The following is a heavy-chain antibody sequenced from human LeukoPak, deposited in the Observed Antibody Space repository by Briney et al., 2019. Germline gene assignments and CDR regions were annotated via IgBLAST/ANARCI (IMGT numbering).Heavy chain of an antibody. CDR3: AREWELLDDAFDI. CDR2: ISSSSSYI. V-gene: IGHV3-21*01. CDR1: GFTFSSYS. Sequence: GGSLRPSCAASGFTFSSYSMNWVRQAPGKGLEWVSSISSSSSYIYYADSVKGRFTISRDNAKNSLYLQMNSLRAEDTAVYYCAREWELLDDAFDIWGQGAMVTVSS. D-gene: IGHD1-26*01. J-gene: IGHJ3*02.